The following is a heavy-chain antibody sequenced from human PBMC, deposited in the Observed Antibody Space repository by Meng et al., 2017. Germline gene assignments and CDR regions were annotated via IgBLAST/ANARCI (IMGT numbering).Heavy chain of an antibody. CDR1: GFTVSSNY. Sequence: EGQLGGFGGVLVPPGGSLRPSCASSGFTVSSNYLSWVRQAAGNGLEWVSVIYSGGSTYYADSVKGRFTISRDNSKNTLYLQMNSLRADDTAVYYCARDRDGYNWFDPWGQGTLVTVSS. CDR2: IYSGGST. CDR3: ARDRDGYNWFDP. D-gene: IGHD5-24*01. J-gene: IGHJ5*02. V-gene: IGHV3-66*02.